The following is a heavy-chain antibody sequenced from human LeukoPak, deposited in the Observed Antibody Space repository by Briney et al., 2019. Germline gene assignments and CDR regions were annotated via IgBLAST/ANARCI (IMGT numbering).Heavy chain of an antibody. Sequence: GGSLRLSCAASGFTFSSYAMSWVRQAPGKGLEWVSSMSGSGGSTYYADSVKGRFTISRDDSKNTLYLQMNRLRAEDTAVYYCARVRYGELDVWGQGTTVTVSS. D-gene: IGHD4-17*01. V-gene: IGHV3-23*01. CDR3: ARVRYGELDV. CDR2: MSGSGGST. J-gene: IGHJ6*02. CDR1: GFTFSSYA.